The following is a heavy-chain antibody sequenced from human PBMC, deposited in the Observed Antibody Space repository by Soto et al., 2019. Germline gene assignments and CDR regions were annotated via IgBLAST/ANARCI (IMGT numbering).Heavy chain of an antibody. CDR3: ARDGGMAIFGVDQTRFEY. D-gene: IGHD3-3*01. V-gene: IGHV3-7*01. CDR2: MKEDGSEK. CDR1: GFTLGNFW. J-gene: IGHJ4*02. Sequence: EVQLVESGGGVVQPGGSLRISCVASGFTLGNFWMSWVRQAPGKGLEWVASMKEDGSEKYYVASVSGRFTISRDNARNSLYLQMNRLRVEYKAVYYCARDGGMAIFGVDQTRFEYWGQGTLVTVSS.